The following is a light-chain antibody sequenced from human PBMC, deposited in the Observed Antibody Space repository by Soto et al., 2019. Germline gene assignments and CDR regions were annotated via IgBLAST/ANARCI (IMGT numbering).Light chain of an antibody. Sequence: QTVVTQEHSLTVSAGGTVTLTCASSTGAVTKGFSPNWLQQRPGQPPRALIYSINKTHSWTPSRFSGSLLGGKAALTLSGVQPDDDAVYYCLLCYGGADFFGTGTKLAL. CDR1: TGAVTKGFS. CDR2: SIN. J-gene: IGLJ1*01. V-gene: IGLV7-43*01. CDR3: LLCYGGADF.